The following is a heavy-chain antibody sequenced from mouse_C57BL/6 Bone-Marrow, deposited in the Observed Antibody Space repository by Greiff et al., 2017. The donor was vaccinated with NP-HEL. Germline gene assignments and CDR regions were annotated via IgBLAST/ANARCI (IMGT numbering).Heavy chain of an antibody. CDR2: INPDSSTI. CDR3: AREAAWYFDV. CDR1: GVDFSRYW. V-gene: IGHV4-1*01. J-gene: IGHJ1*03. Sequence: EASGVDFSRYWMSWVRRAPGKGLEWIGEINPDSSTINYAPSLKDKFIISRDNAKNTLYLQMSKVRSEDTALYYCAREAAWYFDVWGTGTTVTVSS.